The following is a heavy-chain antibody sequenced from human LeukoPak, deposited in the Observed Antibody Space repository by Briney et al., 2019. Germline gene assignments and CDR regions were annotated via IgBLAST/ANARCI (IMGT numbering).Heavy chain of an antibody. D-gene: IGHD2-21*01. V-gene: IGHV4-61*05. CDR3: VRWQYCGGNCYFSAFDI. CDR2: IHHSGNT. CDR1: GGSISSSSYY. Sequence: PSETLSLTCTVSGGSISSSSYYWGWIRQSPGKGLEWVGYIHHSGNTNSNPPLKSRVTISVDTPKNQFSLKLSSVTAADTAVYYCVRWQYCGGNCYFSAFDIWGQGTMVTVSS. J-gene: IGHJ3*02.